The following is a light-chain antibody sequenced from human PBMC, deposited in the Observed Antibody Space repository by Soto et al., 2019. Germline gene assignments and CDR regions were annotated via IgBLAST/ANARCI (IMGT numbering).Light chain of an antibody. J-gene: IGLJ2*01. CDR3: SSYTGSSTYVV. V-gene: IGLV2-14*01. CDR2: DVS. Sequence: QSALTQPASVSGSPGQSITISCTGTSSDGGGYNYVSWYQQHPGKAPKLMIYDVSNRPSGVSNRFSGSKSANTASLTISGLKAEDEADYYCSSYTGSSTYVVFGGGTKLTVL. CDR1: SSDGGGYNY.